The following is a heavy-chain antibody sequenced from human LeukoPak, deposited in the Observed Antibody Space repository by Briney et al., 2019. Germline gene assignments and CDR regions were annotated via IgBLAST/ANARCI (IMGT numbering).Heavy chain of an antibody. J-gene: IGHJ3*02. CDR2: MSGSGGST. Sequence: PGGSLRLSCAASGFTFSSYAMSWVRQAPGKGLEWVSAMSGSGGSTYYADSVKGRFTISRDNSKNTLYLQMNSLRAEDTAVYYCAKVKSYYYDSSGYFDAFDIWGQGTMVTVSS. V-gene: IGHV3-23*01. CDR1: GFTFSSYA. CDR3: AKVKSYYYDSSGYFDAFDI. D-gene: IGHD3-22*01.